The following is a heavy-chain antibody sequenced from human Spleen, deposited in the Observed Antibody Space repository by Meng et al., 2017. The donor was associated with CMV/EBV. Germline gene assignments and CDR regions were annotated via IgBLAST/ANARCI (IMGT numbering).Heavy chain of an antibody. Sequence: GGSLRLSCAASGFTFSSYAMSWVRQAPGKGLECVAVIWYNGSNKYYGDSVKGRFTISRDNSKNMVYLQMTSLRDEDTAVYYCAKGSSGSYFGGMDDWGQGTTVTVSS. V-gene: IGHV3-33*08. CDR2: IWYNGSNK. CDR3: AKGSSGSYFGGMDD. CDR1: GFTFSSYA. D-gene: IGHD3-10*01. J-gene: IGHJ6*02.